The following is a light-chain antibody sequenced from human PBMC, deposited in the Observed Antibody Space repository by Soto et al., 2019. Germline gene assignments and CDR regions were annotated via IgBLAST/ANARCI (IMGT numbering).Light chain of an antibody. CDR1: QSVSSY. CDR3: QQRSNWPIT. J-gene: IGKJ5*01. CDR2: DAS. V-gene: IGKV3-11*01. Sequence: EIVLTQSPATLSLSPGERATLSCRTSQSVSSYFAWYQQKPGRAPRLLIYDASNRATGIPARFIGRGSGTDFTLTISSLEPEDFAVYYCQQRSNWPITFGHGTRLEIK.